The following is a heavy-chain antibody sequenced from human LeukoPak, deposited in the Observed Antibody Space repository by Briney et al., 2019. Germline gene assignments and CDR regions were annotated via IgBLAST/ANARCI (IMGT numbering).Heavy chain of an antibody. J-gene: IGHJ6*02. CDR1: GGTFSSYT. Sequence: SVKVSCNASGGTFSSYTISWVRQAPGQGLEWMGRIIPILGIANYAQKFQGRVTITADKSTSTAYMELSSLRSEDTAVYYCARNSGYDWGEGMDVWGQGTTVTVSS. CDR3: ARNSGYDWGEGMDV. D-gene: IGHD5-12*01. CDR2: IIPILGIA. V-gene: IGHV1-69*02.